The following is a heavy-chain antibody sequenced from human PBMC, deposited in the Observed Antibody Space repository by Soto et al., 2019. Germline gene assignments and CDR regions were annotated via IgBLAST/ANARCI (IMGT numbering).Heavy chain of an antibody. CDR3: VRDLLGSGGHFDY. J-gene: IGHJ4*02. CDR1: GFTVSNNY. V-gene: IGHV3-53*01. CDR2: IYSGGYT. D-gene: IGHD7-27*01. Sequence: AGGSLRLSCAVSGFTVSNNYMSWVRQAPGMGLEGVSVIYSGGYTAYGDSVKGRFTISRDNSRNTVYLQMNSLRAEGTAVYHCVRDLLGSGGHFDYWGQGTPVTVSS.